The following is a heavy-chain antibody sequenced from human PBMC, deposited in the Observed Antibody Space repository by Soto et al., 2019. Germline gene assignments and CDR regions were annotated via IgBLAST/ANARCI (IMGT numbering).Heavy chain of an antibody. CDR3: VRDDFGLGIDY. CDR2: IIPIFGTA. J-gene: IGHJ4*02. V-gene: IGHV1-69*13. Sequence: GASVKVSCKASGGTFSSYAISWVRQAPGQGLEWMGGIIPIFGTANYARKFQGRVTITADESTSTAYMELNSLRAEDTAVYYCVRDDFGLGIDYWGLGTLVTVSS. CDR1: GGTFSSYA. D-gene: IGHD1-26*01.